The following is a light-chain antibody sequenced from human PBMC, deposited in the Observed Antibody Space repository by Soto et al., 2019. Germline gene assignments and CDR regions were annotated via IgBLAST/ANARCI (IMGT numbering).Light chain of an antibody. Sequence: EIVMTQSPATLSVSPGERATVSCRASQSVSSNLAWYQQKPGQAPRLLIYGASTRATGIPARFSGSGSGTEFTLTISSLQSEDFAVYYCQQYNNWPPWTFGQGTNVEIK. J-gene: IGKJ1*01. CDR2: GAS. CDR3: QQYNNWPPWT. CDR1: QSVSSN. V-gene: IGKV3-15*01.